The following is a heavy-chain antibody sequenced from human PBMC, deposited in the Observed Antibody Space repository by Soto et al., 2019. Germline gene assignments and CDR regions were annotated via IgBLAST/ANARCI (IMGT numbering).Heavy chain of an antibody. V-gene: IGHV1-69*13. Sequence: SVKVSCKASGGTFGSYAITWVRRAPGQGLEWLGGIIPILNSPAYAQKFQARVVITADEITNTAYMELNSLRFDDTDVYYCAREAPYCTSATCPKFYDMDVWGQGNTVPVSS. CDR1: GGTFGSYA. D-gene: IGHD2-2*01. J-gene: IGHJ6*02. CDR2: IIPILNSP. CDR3: AREAPYCTSATCPKFYDMDV.